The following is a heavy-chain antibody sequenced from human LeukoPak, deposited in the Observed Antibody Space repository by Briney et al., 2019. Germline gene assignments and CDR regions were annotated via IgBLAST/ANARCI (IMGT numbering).Heavy chain of an antibody. D-gene: IGHD2-2*01. Sequence: ASVKVSCKASGGTFSSYAISWVRQAPGQGLEWMGGIIPIFGTANYAQKFQGRVTITTDESTSTAYMELSSLRSEDTAVYYCARAHRGYCSSTSCYESRRSTSYYYYYYMDVWGKGTTVTVSS. J-gene: IGHJ6*03. CDR3: ARAHRGYCSSTSCYESRRSTSYYYYYYMDV. CDR1: GGTFSSYA. V-gene: IGHV1-69*05. CDR2: IIPIFGTA.